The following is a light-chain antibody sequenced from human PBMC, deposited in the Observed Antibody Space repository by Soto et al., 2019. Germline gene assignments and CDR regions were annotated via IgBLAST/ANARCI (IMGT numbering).Light chain of an antibody. CDR2: GNS. CDR3: QSYDNSLSAYV. J-gene: IGLJ1*01. V-gene: IGLV1-40*01. Sequence: QPVLTQPPSVSGAPGQRVTISCTGSSSNIGAHYDIHWYQQLPGTAPKLLIYGNSNRPSGVPDRFSGSKSGTSASLAITGLQAEDEADYYCQSYDNSLSAYVFGTGTKLTVL. CDR1: SSNIGAHYD.